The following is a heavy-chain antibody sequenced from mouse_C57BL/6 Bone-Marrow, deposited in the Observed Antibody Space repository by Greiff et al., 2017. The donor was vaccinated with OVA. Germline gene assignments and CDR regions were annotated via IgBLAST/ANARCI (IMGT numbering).Heavy chain of an antibody. CDR1: GFTFSSYA. D-gene: IGHD2-2*01. CDR2: ISDGGSYT. CDR3: ARDLTMVTPFAY. Sequence: EVMLVESGGGLVKPGGSLKLSCAASGFTFSSYAMSWVRQTPEKRLEWVATISDGGSYTYYPDNVKGRFTISRDNAKNNLYLQMSHLESEDTAMYYCARDLTMVTPFAYWGQGTLVTVSA. V-gene: IGHV5-4*01. J-gene: IGHJ3*01.